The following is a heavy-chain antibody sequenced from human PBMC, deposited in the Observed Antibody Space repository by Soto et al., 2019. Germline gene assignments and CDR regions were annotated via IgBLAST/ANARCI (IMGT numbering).Heavy chain of an antibody. J-gene: IGHJ4*02. V-gene: IGHV1-8*02. D-gene: IGHD6-19*01. CDR1: GYTFTSYG. CDR3: ARVTGYSSGWYAGTPSDY. Sequence: ASVKVSCKASGYTFTSYGISWVRQAPGQGLEWMGWMNPNSGNTGYAQKFQGRVTMTRNTSISTAYMELSSLRSEDTAVYYCARVTGYSSGWYAGTPSDYWGQGTLVTVSS. CDR2: MNPNSGNT.